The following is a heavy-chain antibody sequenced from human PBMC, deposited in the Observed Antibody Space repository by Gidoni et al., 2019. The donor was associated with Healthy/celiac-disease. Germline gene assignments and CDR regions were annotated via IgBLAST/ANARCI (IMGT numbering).Heavy chain of an antibody. CDR2: ISYSGST. D-gene: IGHD5-18*01. V-gene: IGHV4-31*03. CDR3: ARSGYSYGYVPIAFDI. J-gene: IGHJ3*02. Sequence: QVQLQESGPGLVKPSQTLSLTCTVSGGSISSGGYYWSWIRQHPGKGLEWIGYISYSGSTYYNPSLKSRVTISVDTSKNQFSLKLSSVTAADTAVYYCARSGYSYGYVPIAFDIWGQGTMVTVSS. CDR1: GGSISSGGYY.